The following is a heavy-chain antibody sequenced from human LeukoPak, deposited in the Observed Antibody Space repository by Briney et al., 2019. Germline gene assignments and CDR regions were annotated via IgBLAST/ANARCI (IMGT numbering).Heavy chain of an antibody. CDR2: IYSGGST. CDR1: GFTVSSNY. Sequence: PGGSLRLSCAASGFTVSSNYMRWVRQAPGKGLGWVSVIYSGGSTYYADSVKGRFTSSRHNSKNPLDLQTNSLRPEDTAVYYCASENDYGSGSYYPKLDVWGQGTTVTVCS. D-gene: IGHD3-10*01. CDR3: ASENDYGSGSYYPKLDV. J-gene: IGHJ6*02. V-gene: IGHV3-53*04.